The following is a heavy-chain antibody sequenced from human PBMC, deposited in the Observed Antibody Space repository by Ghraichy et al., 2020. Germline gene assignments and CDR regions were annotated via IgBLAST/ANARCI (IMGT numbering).Heavy chain of an antibody. V-gene: IGHV3-48*02. CDR3: ARSGYNGYDDNYYYYNGMDV. CDR2: IRSTSSTI. J-gene: IGHJ6*02. CDR1: GFTFSSYS. Sequence: GESLNISCAASGFTFSSYSMHWVRQAPGKGLEWVSYIRSTSSTIYYADSVKGRFTISRDNAKNSLYLQMNSLRDEDTAVYYCARSGYNGYDDNYYYYNGMDVWGQGTTVTVSS. D-gene: IGHD5-12*01.